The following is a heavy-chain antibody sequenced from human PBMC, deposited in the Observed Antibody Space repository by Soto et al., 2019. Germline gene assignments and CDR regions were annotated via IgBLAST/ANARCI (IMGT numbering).Heavy chain of an antibody. J-gene: IGHJ4*02. D-gene: IGHD3-3*01. CDR1: GFTFSSYS. CDR3: ARGFRKRITIFGVVMPIFDY. CDR2: ISSSSSTI. V-gene: IGHV3-48*02. Sequence: GGSLRLSCAASGFTFSSYSMNWVRQAPGKGLEGVSYISSSSSTIYYADSVKGRFTISRDNAKNSLYLQMNSLRDEDTAVYYCARGFRKRITIFGVVMPIFDYWGQGTLVTVSS.